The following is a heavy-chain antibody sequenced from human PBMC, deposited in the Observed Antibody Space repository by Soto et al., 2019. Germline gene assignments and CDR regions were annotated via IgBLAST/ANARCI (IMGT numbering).Heavy chain of an antibody. J-gene: IGHJ4*02. Sequence: HPGGSLRLSCAASGFPFSSYAMSWVRQAPGKGLEWVSAISGSGGSTYYVDSVKGRFTISRDNSKNTLYLQMNSLRAEDTAVYYCAKADSGRDGYNYFDFWGQGALVTVSS. V-gene: IGHV3-23*01. CDR3: AKADSGRDGYNYFDF. CDR2: ISGSGGST. D-gene: IGHD5-12*01. CDR1: GFPFSSYA.